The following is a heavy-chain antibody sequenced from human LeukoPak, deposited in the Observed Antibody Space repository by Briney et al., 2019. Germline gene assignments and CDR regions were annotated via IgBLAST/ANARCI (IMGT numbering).Heavy chain of an antibody. CDR3: AREGLHGEGVDY. D-gene: IGHD4-17*01. CDR2: INPNSGDT. Sequence: GASVKVSCKASGYTFTGYYMHWVRQAPGQGLEWMGWINPNSGDTNYAQKFQGRVTMTRDTSISTAYMELSRLRSDDTAVYYCAREGLHGEGVDYWGQGTLVTVSS. V-gene: IGHV1-2*02. J-gene: IGHJ4*02. CDR1: GYTFTGYY.